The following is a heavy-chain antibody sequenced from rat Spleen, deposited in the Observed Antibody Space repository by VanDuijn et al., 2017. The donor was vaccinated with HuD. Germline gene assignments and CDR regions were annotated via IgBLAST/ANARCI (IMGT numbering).Heavy chain of an antibody. CDR3: ARNPQLGAFWYFDF. V-gene: IGHV5-31*01. J-gene: IGHJ1*01. D-gene: IGHD5-1*01. CDR2: IIYDGIST. CDR1: GFTFNNYW. Sequence: EVQLVESGGGLVQPGRSLKLSCVASGFTFNNYWMSWIRQAPKKGLEWIASIIYDGISTYYRDSVKGRFTISRDNAKSTLSMQMNILRSEDTATYFCARNPQLGAFWYFDFWGPGTMVTVSS.